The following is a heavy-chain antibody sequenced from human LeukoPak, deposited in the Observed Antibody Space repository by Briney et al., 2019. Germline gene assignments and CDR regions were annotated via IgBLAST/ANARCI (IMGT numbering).Heavy chain of an antibody. Sequence: GGSLRLSCAASGFTFRNYGMHWVRQAPGKGLEWVAVISYDGSNRYHADSVKGRFSISRDDSKNTLYLQMNSLRAEDTAVYYCAKDLNILYGGYEPYYYYVMDVWGQGTTVTVSS. D-gene: IGHD5-12*01. CDR2: ISYDGSNR. CDR3: AKDLNILYGGYEPYYYYVMDV. V-gene: IGHV3-30*18. J-gene: IGHJ6*02. CDR1: GFTFRNYG.